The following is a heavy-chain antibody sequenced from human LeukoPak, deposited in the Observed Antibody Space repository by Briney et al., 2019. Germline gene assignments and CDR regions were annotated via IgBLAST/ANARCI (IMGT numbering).Heavy chain of an antibody. D-gene: IGHD1-26*01. V-gene: IGHV3-30*02. Sequence: GGSLRLSCAASGFTFSNYGMHWVRQAPGKGLEWVAFIRYDGNDGTNKYYADSVKGRFTISRDSAKNSLYLQMDSLRVEDTAEYYCARDPYSGNYGAYYYYYMDVWGKGTTVTVSS. J-gene: IGHJ6*03. CDR2: IRYDGNDGTNK. CDR1: GFTFSNYG. CDR3: ARDPYSGNYGAYYYYYMDV.